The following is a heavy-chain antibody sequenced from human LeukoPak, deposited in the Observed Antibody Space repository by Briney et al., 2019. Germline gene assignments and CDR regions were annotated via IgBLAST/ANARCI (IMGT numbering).Heavy chain of an antibody. CDR2: IFLSDSDT. J-gene: IGHJ4*02. D-gene: IGHD6-13*01. CDR1: GYQFTNYW. V-gene: IGHV5-51*01. CDR3: ARHEVTAAAGTEFDS. Sequence: GESLQISCQASGYQFTNYWIGWVRQMPGKGLEWMGIIFLSDSDTRYSPSFQGQVTISADKSTSTAYLHWSTLKASDTAIYYCARHEVTAAAGTEFDSWGQGTLVTVSS.